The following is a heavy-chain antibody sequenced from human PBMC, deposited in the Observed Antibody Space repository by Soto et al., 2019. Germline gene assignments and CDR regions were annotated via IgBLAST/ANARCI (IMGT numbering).Heavy chain of an antibody. V-gene: IGHV3-30*03. Sequence: GSLRLSCAASGFTFSSYGMHWVRQAPGKGLEWVGVISYDGSNKYYADSVKGRFTISRDNSKNTLYLQMNSLRAEDTAVYSCARTGEPFAYYYYGMDVWGQGTTVTVSS. CDR2: ISYDGSNK. CDR1: GFTFSSYG. CDR3: ARTGEPFAYYYYGMDV. J-gene: IGHJ6*02.